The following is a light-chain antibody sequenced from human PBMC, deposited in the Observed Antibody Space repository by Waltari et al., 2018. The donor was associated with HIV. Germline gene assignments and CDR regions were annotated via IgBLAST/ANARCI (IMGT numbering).Light chain of an antibody. CDR1: YSTIGSNT. V-gene: IGLV1-44*01. CDR3: AAGDDSLHGEL. Sequence: QSVLTQTPSLSGTPGQRVTISCSGGYSTIGSNTVNWYQQFPGTAPRLLIYINKQRPSGCPGRCSGSKSGTSASLVISELQSQDEADYHCAAGDDSLHGELFGGGTKLTVL. J-gene: IGLJ2*01. CDR2: INK.